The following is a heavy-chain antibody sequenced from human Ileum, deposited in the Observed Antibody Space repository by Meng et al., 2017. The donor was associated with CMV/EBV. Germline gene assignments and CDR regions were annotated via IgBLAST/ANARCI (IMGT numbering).Heavy chain of an antibody. CDR2: TYYRSKWYN. Sequence: QHNGPGLVHPSQPLSLTCAISGYSVSSIGAIWNWIRQSPSRGLEWLGKTYYRSKWYNDYAPSVKSRITVKPDTSKNQFSLQLNSVTPEDTAVYYCARENGYEWYFDFWGRGTLVTVSS. CDR3: ARENGYEWYFDF. V-gene: IGHV6-1*01. J-gene: IGHJ2*01. CDR1: GYSVSSIGAI. D-gene: IGHD6-13*01.